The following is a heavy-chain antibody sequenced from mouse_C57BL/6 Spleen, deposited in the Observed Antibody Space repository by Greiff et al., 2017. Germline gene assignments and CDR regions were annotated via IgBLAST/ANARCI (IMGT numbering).Heavy chain of an antibody. J-gene: IGHJ3*01. CDR3: TTRGYLEWFAY. CDR1: GFNIKDDY. D-gene: IGHD2-3*01. V-gene: IGHV14-4*01. CDR2: IDPENGDT. Sequence: VHVKQSGAELVRPGASVKLSCTASGFNIKDDYMHWVKQRPEQGLEWIGWIDPENGDTEYASKFQGKATITADTSSNTAYLQLSSLTSEDTAVYYCTTRGYLEWFAYWGQGTLVTVSA.